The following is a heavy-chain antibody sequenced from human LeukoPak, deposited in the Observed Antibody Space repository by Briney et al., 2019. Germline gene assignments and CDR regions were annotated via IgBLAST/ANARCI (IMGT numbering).Heavy chain of an antibody. D-gene: IGHD6-19*01. J-gene: IGHJ4*02. CDR3: ARDSGDRARIAVAGGGFDY. Sequence: ASVKVSCKASGYTFTSYGISWVRQAPGQGLEWMGWISAYNGNTNYPQKLQGRVTMTTDTSTSTAYMELRSLRSDDTAVYYCARDSGDRARIAVAGGGFDYWGQGTLVTVSS. V-gene: IGHV1-18*01. CDR1: GYTFTSYG. CDR2: ISAYNGNT.